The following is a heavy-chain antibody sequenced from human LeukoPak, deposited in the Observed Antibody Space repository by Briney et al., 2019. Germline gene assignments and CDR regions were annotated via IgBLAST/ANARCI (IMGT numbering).Heavy chain of an antibody. D-gene: IGHD6-13*01. V-gene: IGHV4-4*07. CDR1: GGSISSYY. CDR2: IYTSGST. Sequence: PSETLSLTCTVSGGSISSYYWSWIRQPAGKGLEWIGRIYTSGSTYYNPSLKSRVTISVDTSKNQFSLKLSSVTAADTAVYYCARDLIIAAASHWGQGTLVTVSS. J-gene: IGHJ4*02. CDR3: ARDLIIAAASH.